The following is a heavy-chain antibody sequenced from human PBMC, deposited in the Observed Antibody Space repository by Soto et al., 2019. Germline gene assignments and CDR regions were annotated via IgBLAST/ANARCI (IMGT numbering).Heavy chain of an antibody. CDR3: ARTGPGNYYRISGY. V-gene: IGHV1-2*02. Sequence: QVQLVQTGAEVKKPGASVKVSCKASGYTFTDYYVHWVRQAPGQGLEWMGWINPHTGATTYALKFQGRVSMTRDTSISRAFMELSRLRPGDTAVYYCARTGPGNYYRISGYWGQGTLVTASS. CDR2: INPHTGAT. D-gene: IGHD3-10*01. J-gene: IGHJ4*02. CDR1: GYTFTDYY.